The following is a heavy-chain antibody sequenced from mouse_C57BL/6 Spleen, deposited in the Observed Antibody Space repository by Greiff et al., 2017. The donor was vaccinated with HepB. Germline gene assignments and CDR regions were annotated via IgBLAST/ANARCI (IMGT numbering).Heavy chain of an antibody. CDR1: GYSITSGYD. J-gene: IGHJ1*03. Sequence: EVQRVESGPGMVKPSQSLSLTCTVTGYSITSGYDWHWIRHFPGNKLEWMGYISYSGSTNYNPSLKSRISITHDTSKNHFFLKLNSVTTEDTATYYCARAYSNLYWYFDVWGTGTTVTVSS. V-gene: IGHV3-1*01. CDR2: ISYSGST. CDR3: ARAYSNLYWYFDV. D-gene: IGHD2-5*01.